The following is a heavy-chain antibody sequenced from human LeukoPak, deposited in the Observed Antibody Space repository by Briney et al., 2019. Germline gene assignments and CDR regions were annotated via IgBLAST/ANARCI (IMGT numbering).Heavy chain of an antibody. V-gene: IGHV4-34*01. CDR1: GGSIRTYY. CDR3: ARRGPYYYDSSGYRSYYYYYMDV. J-gene: IGHJ6*03. CDR2: INHSGST. Sequence: PSETLSLTCTVAGGSIRTYYWSWIRQPPGKGLEWIGEINHSGSTNYNPSLKSRVTISVDTSKNQFSLKLSSVTAADTAVYYCARRGPYYYDSSGYRSYYYYYMDVWGKGTTVTVSS. D-gene: IGHD3-22*01.